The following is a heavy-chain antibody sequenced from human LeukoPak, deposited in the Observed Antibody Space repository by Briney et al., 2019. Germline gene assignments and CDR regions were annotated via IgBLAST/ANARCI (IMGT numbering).Heavy chain of an antibody. Sequence: GESLRLSCAVSGLTFSSYGFNWVRQAPGKGLEWVAVIAYDGVNKFYGDSVKGRFSLSRDSAKNTVYLQMSSLRVEDTGVYYCAKVGANCSASACHGTWFDPWGQGTLVTVSS. V-gene: IGHV3-30*18. CDR3: AKVGANCSASACHGTWFDP. CDR1: GLTFSSYG. J-gene: IGHJ5*02. D-gene: IGHD2-15*01. CDR2: IAYDGVNK.